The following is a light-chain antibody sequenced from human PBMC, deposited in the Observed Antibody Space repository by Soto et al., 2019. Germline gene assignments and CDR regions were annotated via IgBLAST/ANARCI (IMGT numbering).Light chain of an antibody. Sequence: DIQMTQSPSTLSASVGDRVTITCRASQTISSWLAWYQQKPGKAPKLLIYDASSLESGVPSRVSGRGSGTQFTLTISSLQPDDFATYYCQPYNSFSGTFGPGTKVDIK. V-gene: IGKV1-5*01. CDR3: QPYNSFSGT. J-gene: IGKJ1*01. CDR1: QTISSW. CDR2: DAS.